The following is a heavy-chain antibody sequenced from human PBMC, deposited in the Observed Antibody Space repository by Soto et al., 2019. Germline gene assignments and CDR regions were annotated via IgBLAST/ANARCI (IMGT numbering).Heavy chain of an antibody. D-gene: IGHD2-2*01. J-gene: IGHJ6*02. CDR2: IITISDTT. Sequence: QVQLVQSGAEVKKPGSSVKVSCKASGGTFSSYAISWVRQAPGQGLEWMGGIITISDTTNYAQKFQGRVTITAEESTSTAYMELSSLRSEDTAVYYCARSQGSSTSLEIYYYYYYGMDVLGQGPTVTVSS. CDR1: GGTFSSYA. V-gene: IGHV1-69*01. CDR3: ARSQGSSTSLEIYYYYYYGMDV.